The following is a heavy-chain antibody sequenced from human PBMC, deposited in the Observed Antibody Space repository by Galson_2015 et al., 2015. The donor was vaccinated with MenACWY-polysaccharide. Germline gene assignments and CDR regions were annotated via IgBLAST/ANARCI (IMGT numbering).Heavy chain of an antibody. CDR1: GFTFSSYG. V-gene: IGHV3-30*02. CDR2: IRYDGNNK. D-gene: IGHD6-13*01. J-gene: IGHJ4*02. CDR3: AKCLCGAADIAVAGTDY. Sequence: SLRLSCAASGFTFSSYGMHWVRQAPGKGLEWVAFIRYDGNNKYYAESVKGRFTISRDNSKNTLYLQMNSLRAEDTAVYYCAKCLCGAADIAVAGTDYWGQGTLVTVSP.